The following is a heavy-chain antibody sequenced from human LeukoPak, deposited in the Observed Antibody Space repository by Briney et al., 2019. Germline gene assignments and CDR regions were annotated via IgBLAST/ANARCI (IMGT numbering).Heavy chain of an antibody. CDR1: GFTFSKFA. Sequence: GGSLRLSCAAAGFTFSKFAMHWVRQAPGKGLEGVAVVSYDGSYKYYADSVKGGFTISRDNSKNTLYLQMNSLRAEDTAVYYCARAPGYGAAYYFDYWGQGTLVTVSS. CDR3: ARAPGYGAAYYFDY. V-gene: IGHV3-30*04. J-gene: IGHJ4*02. CDR2: VSYDGSYK. D-gene: IGHD1-1*01.